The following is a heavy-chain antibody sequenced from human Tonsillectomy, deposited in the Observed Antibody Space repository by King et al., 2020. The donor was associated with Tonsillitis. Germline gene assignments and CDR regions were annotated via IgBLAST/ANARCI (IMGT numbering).Heavy chain of an antibody. CDR2: ISFDGSTT. CDR3: ARERLALSRWGADGMDV. J-gene: IGHJ6*02. CDR1: GFTFSSYP. D-gene: IGHD6-13*01. V-gene: IGHV3-30*04. Sequence: VQLVESGGGVVQPGRSLRLSCAASGFTFSSYPMHWVRQAPGKGLEWVAVISFDGSTTYYADSVKGQFTISRDNSTNTLFLQMNSLRGEDTAVYYCARERLALSRWGADGMDVWGQGTTVTVSS.